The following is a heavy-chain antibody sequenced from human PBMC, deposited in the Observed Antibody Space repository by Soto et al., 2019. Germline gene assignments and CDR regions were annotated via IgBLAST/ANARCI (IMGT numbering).Heavy chain of an antibody. Sequence: QVQLVQSGAEMKKPGSSVKVSCQASGDIFDSLTINWVRQAPGQGLEWMGRIIPVLDMANYAQQFQGRVTIIADKSTSTVYMELSSLTSEDTAVYYCARELGGYDYRYYFYYLDVWGVGTTVTVSS. V-gene: IGHV1-69*08. CDR3: ARELGGYDYRYYFYYLDV. J-gene: IGHJ6*03. D-gene: IGHD5-12*01. CDR2: IIPVLDMA. CDR1: GDIFDSLT.